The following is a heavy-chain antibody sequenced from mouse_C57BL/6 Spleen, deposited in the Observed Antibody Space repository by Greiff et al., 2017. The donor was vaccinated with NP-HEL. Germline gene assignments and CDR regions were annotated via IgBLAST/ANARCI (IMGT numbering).Heavy chain of an antibody. CDR3: AKVLVYYAMDY. CDR1: GYAFTNYL. Sequence: VQLQQSGAELVRPGTSVKVSCKASGYAFTNYLIEWVKQRPGQGLEWIGVINPGSGGTKYNEKFKGKATLTADKSSSTAYMQLSSLISEDSAVYFCAKVLVYYAMDYWGQGTSVTVSS. J-gene: IGHJ4*01. V-gene: IGHV1-54*01. CDR2: INPGSGGT.